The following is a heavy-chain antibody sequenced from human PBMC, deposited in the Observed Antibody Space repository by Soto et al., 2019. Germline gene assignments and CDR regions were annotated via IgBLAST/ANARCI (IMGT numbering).Heavy chain of an antibody. V-gene: IGHV3-23*01. CDR1: GFTFSSYA. CDR3: AKGGRCSSTSCYSYYYYGMDV. J-gene: IGHJ6*02. D-gene: IGHD2-2*02. Sequence: EVQLLESGGGLVQPGGSLRLSCAASGFTFSSYAMSWVRQAPGKGLEWVSAISGSGGSTYYADSVKGRFTISRDNSKNTLYLQMNSLRAEDTAVYYCAKGGRCSSTSCYSYYYYGMDVWGQGTTVTVSS. CDR2: ISGSGGST.